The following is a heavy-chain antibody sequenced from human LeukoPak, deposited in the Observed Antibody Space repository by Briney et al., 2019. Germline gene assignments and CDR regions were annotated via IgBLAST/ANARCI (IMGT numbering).Heavy chain of an antibody. CDR1: EYTFTDYY. V-gene: IGHV1-2*02. D-gene: IGHD1-26*01. CDR2: INPKSGVT. Sequence: EASVVSCKASEYTFTDYYMHWVRQAPGQGLEWLGWINPKSGVTNYAQKFQGRVTMTRDPSISSAYMELNSLRSDDTAVYYCARDAWLVGATNLYYFDHWGQGTLVTVSS. J-gene: IGHJ4*02. CDR3: ARDAWLVGATNLYYFDH.